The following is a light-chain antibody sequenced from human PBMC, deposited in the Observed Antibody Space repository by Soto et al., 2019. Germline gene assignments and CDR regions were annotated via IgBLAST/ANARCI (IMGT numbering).Light chain of an antibody. Sequence: FMLTQPLSVSESPGKAVTISCTRSSGSIASNYVQWYQQRPGSAPTTVIYEDNQRPSGVPDRFSGSIDSSSNSASLTISGLKTKDEADYYCQSYDSSNAVFGGGTQLTVL. CDR2: EDN. V-gene: IGLV6-57*03. J-gene: IGLJ7*01. CDR3: QSYDSSNAV. CDR1: SGSIASNY.